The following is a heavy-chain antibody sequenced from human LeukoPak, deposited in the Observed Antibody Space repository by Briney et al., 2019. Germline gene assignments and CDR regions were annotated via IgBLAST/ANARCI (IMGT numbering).Heavy chain of an antibody. D-gene: IGHD6-13*01. CDR3: ARVIAAAGPRYYFYYMDV. J-gene: IGHJ6*03. Sequence: SETLSLTCSVSGGSISSISYYWGWIRQPPGKGLEWIGSIYYSGSTYYTPSLSSRVTISVDTSKDQFSLKLSSVTAADTAVYYCARVIAAAGPRYYFYYMDVWGKGTTVTISS. V-gene: IGHV4-39*07. CDR2: IYYSGST. CDR1: GGSISSISYY.